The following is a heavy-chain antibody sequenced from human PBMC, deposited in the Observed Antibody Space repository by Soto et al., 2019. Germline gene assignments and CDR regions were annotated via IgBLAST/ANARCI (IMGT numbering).Heavy chain of an antibody. CDR2: IRGGGVTT. J-gene: IGHJ4*02. CDR1: GFTLSNYP. CDR3: AKDSRPEFGGYFDY. V-gene: IGHV3-23*01. D-gene: IGHD3-16*01. Sequence: EVQLLESGGGLVQPGGSLRLSCAASGFTLSNYPMSWFRQAPGKGLEWGSAIRGGGVTTYYADSVKGLFTISRDTSKNTLYLQMNSLRAEDTAVYYCAKDSRPEFGGYFDYWCQGTLVTVSS.